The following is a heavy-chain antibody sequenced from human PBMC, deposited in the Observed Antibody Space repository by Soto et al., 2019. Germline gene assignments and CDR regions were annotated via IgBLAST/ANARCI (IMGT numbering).Heavy chain of an antibody. J-gene: IGHJ4*02. CDR1: GFSFSSYG. D-gene: IGHD3-22*01. Sequence: GGSLRLSCAACGFSFSSYGMHWVRQAPGKGLEWVAVISYEGSNKYYADSVKGRFTISRDNSKNTLYLQLNSLRAEDTAVSYCAKDNGYYDSSGTSYDYWGQGTLVTVSS. CDR2: ISYEGSNK. CDR3: AKDNGYYDSSGTSYDY. V-gene: IGHV3-30*18.